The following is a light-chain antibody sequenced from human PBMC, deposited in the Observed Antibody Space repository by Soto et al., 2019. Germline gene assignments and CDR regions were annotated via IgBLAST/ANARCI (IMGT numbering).Light chain of an antibody. V-gene: IGKV3-15*01. Sequence: EIVMTQSPATLSVSPGERATLSCRASQSVYITLAWYQQKPCQAPRLLIYHASTRATGIPARFSGSGSGTEFTLTISSLQSEDLAVYDCQQYDKWPLTFGGGTKVEIK. CDR1: QSVYIT. CDR2: HAS. J-gene: IGKJ4*01. CDR3: QQYDKWPLT.